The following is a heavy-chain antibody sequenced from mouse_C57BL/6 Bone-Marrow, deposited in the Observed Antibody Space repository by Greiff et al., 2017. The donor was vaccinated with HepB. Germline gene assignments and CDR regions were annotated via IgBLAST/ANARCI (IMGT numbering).Heavy chain of an antibody. D-gene: IGHD1-1*01. Sequence: VQVVESGAELASPGASVTLSCKASGYTFTDHIMNWVKKRPGQGLEWIGRIYPVSGETNYNQKFMGKATFSVDRSSSTVYMVLNSLTSEDPAVYYCVTTVVADAMDYWGQGTSVTVSS. J-gene: IGHJ4*01. CDR2: IYPVSGET. CDR3: VTTVVADAMDY. V-gene: IGHV1-11*01. CDR1: GYTFTDHI.